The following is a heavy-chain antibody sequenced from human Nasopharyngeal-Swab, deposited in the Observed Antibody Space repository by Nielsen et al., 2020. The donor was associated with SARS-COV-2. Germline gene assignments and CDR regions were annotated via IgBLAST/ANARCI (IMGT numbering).Heavy chain of an antibody. D-gene: IGHD6-13*01. J-gene: IGHJ4*02. V-gene: IGHV4-30-4*01. CDR2: IYYSGST. Sequence: SETLSLTCTVSGGSISSGDYYWSWIRQPPGKGLEWTGYIYYSGSTYYNPSLKSRVTISVDTSKNQFSLKLSSVTAADTAVYYCAREAWVRQQLVLMDYWGQGTLVTVSS. CDR1: GGSISSGDYY. CDR3: AREAWVRQQLVLMDY.